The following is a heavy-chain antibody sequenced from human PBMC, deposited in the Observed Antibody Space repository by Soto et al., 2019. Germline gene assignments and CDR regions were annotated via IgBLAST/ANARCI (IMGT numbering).Heavy chain of an antibody. CDR1: GQSFSGHS. V-gene: IGHV4-34*01. J-gene: IGHJ4*02. D-gene: IGHD1-1*01. Sequence: QVQLQQWRAGLVKPSETLSLSCAVYGQSFSGHSWAWIRQPPGKGLEWIGEINESGSTNYKPSLKSRVTISTDTSKNQFSLKLRSVSAADTAAYFCARGSGIVALPGELEDVKYDYWGQGTLVNVSS. CDR2: INESGST. CDR3: ARGSGIVALPGELEDVKYDY.